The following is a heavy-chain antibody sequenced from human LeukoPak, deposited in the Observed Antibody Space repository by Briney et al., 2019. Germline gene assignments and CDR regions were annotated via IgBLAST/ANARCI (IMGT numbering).Heavy chain of an antibody. V-gene: IGHV1-69*05. CDR3: ARVTYGETGWFDP. CDR1: GGTFSSYA. J-gene: IGHJ5*02. Sequence: ASVTVSCTASGGTFSSYAISWVRQAPGQGLEWMGGIIPIFGTANYAQKFQGRVTITTDESTSTAYMELSSLRSEDTAVYYCARVTYGETGWFDPWGQGTLVTVSS. CDR2: IIPIFGTA. D-gene: IGHD4-17*01.